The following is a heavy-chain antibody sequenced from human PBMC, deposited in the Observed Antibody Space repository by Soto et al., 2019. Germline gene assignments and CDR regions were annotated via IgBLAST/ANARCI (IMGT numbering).Heavy chain of an antibody. Sequence: QVQLVQSGAEVKKPGASVKVSCKASGYTFTGYYMHWVRQAPGQGLEWMGWINPNSGGTNYAQKFQGRVTMTRDTSISTAYMELSRLRSDDTAVYYCARVGFEGIAAAGTRGWFDPWGQGTLVTVSS. CDR1: GYTFTGYY. J-gene: IGHJ5*02. D-gene: IGHD6-13*01. CDR2: INPNSGGT. CDR3: ARVGFEGIAAAGTRGWFDP. V-gene: IGHV1-2*02.